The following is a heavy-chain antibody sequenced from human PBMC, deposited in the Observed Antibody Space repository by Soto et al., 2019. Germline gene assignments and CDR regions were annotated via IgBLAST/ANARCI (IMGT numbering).Heavy chain of an antibody. CDR2: IYPGDSDT. CDR3: ARQPYSSWIFGDSAYGMDV. D-gene: IGHD6-6*01. Sequence: PGESLKISCMGSGYSFTSYWIGWVRQMPGKGLEWMGIIYPGDSDTGYSPSFQGQVTISADKSISTANLQWSSLKASDTAMYYCARQPYSSWIFGDSAYGMDVWGQGTTVTVSS. CDR1: GYSFTSYW. J-gene: IGHJ6*02. V-gene: IGHV5-51*01.